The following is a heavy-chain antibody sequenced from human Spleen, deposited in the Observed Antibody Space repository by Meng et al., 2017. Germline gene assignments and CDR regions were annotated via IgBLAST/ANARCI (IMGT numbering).Heavy chain of an antibody. CDR3: ARGKGAAAGSYGVFDC. V-gene: IGHV4-31*03. CDR1: GGSISSGGYY. CDR2: ISYSGST. J-gene: IGHJ4*02. Sequence: QLQLQESGSGLVKPSQTLSLTCTVSGGSISSGGYYWSWVRQYPGKGLEWIAYISYSGSTGYNPSLKSRVTISADMSKNQFSLEMSSVTAADTAVYYCARGKGAAAGSYGVFDCWGQGTLVTVSS. D-gene: IGHD6-13*01.